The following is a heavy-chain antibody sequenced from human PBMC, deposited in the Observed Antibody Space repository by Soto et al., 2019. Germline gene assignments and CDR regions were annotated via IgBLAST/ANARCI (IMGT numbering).Heavy chain of an antibody. J-gene: IGHJ6*02. CDR3: AKHWGRGYGMDV. CDR2: ISGSGVST. D-gene: IGHD7-27*01. CDR1: GFTFSNYA. Sequence: EVQLLESGGGLVQPGGSLRLSCAASGFTFSNYAMNWVRQAPGKGLEWVSVISGSGVSTYYADSVKGRFTISRDNSKKMLYLQMNSLRAEDTAVYYCAKHWGRGYGMDVWGQETTVTVSS. V-gene: IGHV3-23*01.